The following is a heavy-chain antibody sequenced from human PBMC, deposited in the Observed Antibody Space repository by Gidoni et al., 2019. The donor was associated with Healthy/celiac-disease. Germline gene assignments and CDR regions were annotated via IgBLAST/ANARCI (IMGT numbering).Heavy chain of an antibody. CDR3: ARTLLSYYYYGMDV. V-gene: IGHV4-39*01. CDR1: GGSISSSSYY. CDR2: IYYSGST. Sequence: QLQLQESGPGLVKPSETLSLTCTVSGGSISSSSYYWGWIRQPPGKGLEWIGSIYYSGSTYYNPSLKSRVTISVDTSKNQFSLKLSSVTAADTAVYYCARTLLSYYYYGMDVWGQGTTVTVSS. J-gene: IGHJ6*02.